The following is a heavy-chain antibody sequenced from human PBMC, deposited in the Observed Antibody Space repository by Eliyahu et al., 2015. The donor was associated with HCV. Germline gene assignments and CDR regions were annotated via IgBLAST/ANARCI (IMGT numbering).Heavy chain of an antibody. V-gene: IGHV4-59*13. CDR1: GGSXPXYY. J-gene: IGHJ5*02. Sequence: QVQLQESGPGLVKPSETLSLXCTVSGGSXPXYYWSWIRRPPGKGLEWIGYIHYSGSTNYNPSLKSRATMSVDTPKNQFSLNLKSVTAADTAVYYCASGGGGIAVAGTGGWFDPWGQGTLVTVSS. CDR3: ASGGGGIAVAGTGGWFDP. D-gene: IGHD6-19*01. CDR2: IHYSGST.